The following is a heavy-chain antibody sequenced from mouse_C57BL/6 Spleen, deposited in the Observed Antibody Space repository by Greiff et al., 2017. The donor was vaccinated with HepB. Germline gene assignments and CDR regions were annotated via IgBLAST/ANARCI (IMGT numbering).Heavy chain of an antibody. D-gene: IGHD1-1*01. CDR2: IYPGSGST. J-gene: IGHJ2*01. CDR1: GYTFTSYW. Sequence: VQLQQPGAELVKPGASVKMSCKASGYTFTSYWITWVKQRPGQGLEWIGDIYPGSGSTNYNEKFKSKATLTVDTSSSTAYMQLSSLTSEDSAVYYCARGTTVVAEGGFDYWGQGTTLTVSS. V-gene: IGHV1-55*01. CDR3: ARGTTVVAEGGFDY.